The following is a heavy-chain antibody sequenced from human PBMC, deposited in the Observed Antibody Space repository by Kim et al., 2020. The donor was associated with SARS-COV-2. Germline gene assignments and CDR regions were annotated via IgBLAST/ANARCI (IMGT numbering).Heavy chain of an antibody. D-gene: IGHD3-3*01. CDR2: INHSGST. Sequence: SETLSLTCAVYGGSFSGYYWSWIRQPPGKGLEWIGEINHSGSTNYNPSLKSRVTISVDTSKNQFSLKLSSVTAADTAVYYCARGRYEAYYDFWSGYPYYFDYWGQGTLVTVSS. CDR3: ARGRYEAYYDFWSGYPYYFDY. J-gene: IGHJ4*02. V-gene: IGHV4-34*01. CDR1: GGSFSGYY.